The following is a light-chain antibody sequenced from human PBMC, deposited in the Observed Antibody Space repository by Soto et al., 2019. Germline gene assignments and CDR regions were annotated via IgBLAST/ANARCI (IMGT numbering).Light chain of an antibody. J-gene: IGKJ2*01. CDR3: QQYGSSPLYP. Sequence: EIALTQSPGTLSLSPGERATLSCRASQSVSSSYLAWYQQKPGQAPRLLIYGASSRATGVPDRFSGSGSGADFTLTISRLEPEDVAVYYCQQYGSSPLYPFGQGTKLEIK. CDR2: GAS. V-gene: IGKV3-20*01. CDR1: QSVSSSY.